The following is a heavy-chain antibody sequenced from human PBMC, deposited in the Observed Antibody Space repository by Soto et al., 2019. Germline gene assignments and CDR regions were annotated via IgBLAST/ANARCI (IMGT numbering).Heavy chain of an antibody. D-gene: IGHD5-18*01. V-gene: IGHV4-31*03. CDR3: AREGNTAMTYYYYYGMDV. Sequence: NPSETLSLTCTVSGGSISSGGYYWSWIRQHPGKGLEWIGYIYYSGSTYYNPSLKSRVTISVDTSKNQFSLKLSSVTAEDTAVYYCAREGNTAMTYYYYYGMDVWGQGTTVTVSS. CDR2: IYYSGST. CDR1: GGSISSGGYY. J-gene: IGHJ6*02.